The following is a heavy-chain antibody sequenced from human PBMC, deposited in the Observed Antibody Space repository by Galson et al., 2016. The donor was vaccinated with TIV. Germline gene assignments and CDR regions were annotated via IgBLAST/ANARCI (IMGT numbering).Heavy chain of an antibody. D-gene: IGHD5-24*01. CDR1: GFTFSAYR. V-gene: IGHV3-30*03. Sequence: SLRLSCAASGFTFSAYRMDWVRQAPGKGLEWVAVISSGGTNAHYADSMKSRFTISRDNSGNTLYLQMNNLRSEDTAVYYCATDGRDAYNPYFDSWGQGTLVTVSS. J-gene: IGHJ4*02. CDR2: ISSGGTNA. CDR3: ATDGRDAYNPYFDS.